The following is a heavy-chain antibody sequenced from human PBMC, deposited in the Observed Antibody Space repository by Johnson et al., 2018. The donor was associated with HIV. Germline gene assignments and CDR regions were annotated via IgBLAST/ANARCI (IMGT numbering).Heavy chain of an antibody. CDR1: GFIFSDYY. Sequence: QVQLVESGGGLVKPGGSLRLSCAASGFIFSDYYMSWIRQAPGKGLEWVSGINWSGGGTAYADSVKGRFTISRDNSKDMLYLQMNSLRAEDTAVYYCAKERHLVRAFDIWGQGTMVTVSS. D-gene: IGHD6-6*01. V-gene: IGHV3-11*06. J-gene: IGHJ3*02. CDR3: AKERHLVRAFDI. CDR2: INWSGGGT.